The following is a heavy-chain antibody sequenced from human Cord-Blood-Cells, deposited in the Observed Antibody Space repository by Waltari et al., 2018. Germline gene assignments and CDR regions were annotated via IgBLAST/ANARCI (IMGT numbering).Heavy chain of an antibody. Sequence: QVQLQESGPGLVKPSETLSLTCTVSGGSISSYYWSWIRQPAGKELEWIGRICTSESTNYNPSLKSRVTMSVDTSKNQFSLKLSSVTAADTAVYYCARDVGATPYYYYGMDVWGQGTTVTVSS. CDR1: GGSISSYY. CDR2: ICTSEST. D-gene: IGHD1-26*01. V-gene: IGHV4-4*07. CDR3: ARDVGATPYYYYGMDV. J-gene: IGHJ6*02.